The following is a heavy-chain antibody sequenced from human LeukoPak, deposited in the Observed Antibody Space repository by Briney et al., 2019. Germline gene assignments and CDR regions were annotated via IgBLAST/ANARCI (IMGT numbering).Heavy chain of an antibody. CDR2: IRNDGSNK. CDR3: NQIDY. CDR1: GFNFSSYG. Sequence: PRGSLRLSCAASGFNFSSYGLHWVRQAPGKGLEWVAFIRNDGSNKYYADSVRGRFTISRDNSKNTLYLQMNSLRPEDTALYYCNQIDYWGQGTLVTVSS. V-gene: IGHV3-30*02. J-gene: IGHJ4*02.